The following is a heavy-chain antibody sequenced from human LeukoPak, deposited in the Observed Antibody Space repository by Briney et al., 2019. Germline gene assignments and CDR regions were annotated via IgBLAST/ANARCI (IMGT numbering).Heavy chain of an antibody. Sequence: SETLSLTCTVSGGSISSSSYYWGWIRQPPGKGLEWIGEINHSGSTNYNPSLKSRVTISVDTSKNQFSLKLSSATAADTAVYYCAIPGGYCTNGVCYADDYFDYWGQGTLVTVSS. J-gene: IGHJ4*02. CDR2: INHSGST. V-gene: IGHV4-39*07. CDR3: AIPGGYCTNGVCYADDYFDY. CDR1: GGSISSSSYY. D-gene: IGHD2-8*01.